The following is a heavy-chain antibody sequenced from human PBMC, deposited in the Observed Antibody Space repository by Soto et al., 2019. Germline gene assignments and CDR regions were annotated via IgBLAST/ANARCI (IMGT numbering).Heavy chain of an antibody. CDR2: IYPGDSDT. J-gene: IGHJ6*02. V-gene: IGHV5-51*01. D-gene: IGHD3-10*01. CDR3: ARSFSPYYYGSGSEFYGMDV. CDR1: GYSFTSYW. Sequence: GESLKISCKGSGYSFTSYWIGWVRQMPGKGLEWMGIIYPGDSDTRYSPSFQGQVTTSADKSISTAYLQWSSLKASDTAMYYCARSFSPYYYGSGSEFYGMDVWGQGTTVTVSS.